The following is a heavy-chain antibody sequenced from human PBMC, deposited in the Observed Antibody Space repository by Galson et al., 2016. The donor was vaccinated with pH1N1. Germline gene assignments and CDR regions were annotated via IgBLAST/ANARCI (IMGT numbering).Heavy chain of an antibody. CDR3: ARQYDFGDYRGDAFDI. CDR1: GYSFTSQW. Sequence: QSGAEVKKPGESLKISCKASGYSFTSQWIAWVRQVPGKGLEWVGVVNPGGSTIRYSPPFQGQVTISSDKSINIAYLQWISLRASDTATYYCARQYDFGDYRGDAFDIWGQGTVVTVSS. CDR2: VNPGGSTI. D-gene: IGHD4-17*01. V-gene: IGHV5-51*03. J-gene: IGHJ3*02.